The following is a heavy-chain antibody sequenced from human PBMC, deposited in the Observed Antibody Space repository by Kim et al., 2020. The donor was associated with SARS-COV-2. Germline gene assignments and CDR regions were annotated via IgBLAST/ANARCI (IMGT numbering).Heavy chain of an antibody. Sequence: SVKVSCKASGGTFSSYAISWVRQAPGQGLEWMGGIIPIFGTANYAQKFQGRVTITADESTSTAYMELSSLRSEDTAVYYCARGKNTIFGVVIMDYYYYYGMDVWGQGTTVTVSS. V-gene: IGHV1-69*13. J-gene: IGHJ6*02. CDR1: GGTFSSYA. CDR3: ARGKNTIFGVVIMDYYYYYGMDV. D-gene: IGHD3-3*01. CDR2: IIPIFGTA.